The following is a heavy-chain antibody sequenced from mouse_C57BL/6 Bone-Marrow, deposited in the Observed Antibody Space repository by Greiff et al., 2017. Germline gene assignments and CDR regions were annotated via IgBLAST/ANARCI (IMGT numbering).Heavy chain of an antibody. V-gene: IGHV7-1*01. CDR2: SRNKANDYTT. CDR1: GFTFSDFY. J-gene: IGHJ4*01. CDR3: ARDALGYYGSSSRAMDY. D-gene: IGHD1-1*01. Sequence: EVKLMESGGGLVQSGRSLRLSCATSGFTFSDFYMEWVRQAPGKGLEWIAASRNKANDYTTEYSASVKGRFIVSRDTSQSILYLQMNALRAEDTAIYYCARDALGYYGSSSRAMDYRGQGTSVTVSS.